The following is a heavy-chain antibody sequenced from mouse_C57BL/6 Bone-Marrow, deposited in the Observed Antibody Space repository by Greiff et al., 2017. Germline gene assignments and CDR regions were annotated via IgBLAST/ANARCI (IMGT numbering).Heavy chain of an antibody. J-gene: IGHJ2*01. Sequence: VKLQQPGAELVKPGASVKLSCKASGYTFTSYWMHWVKQRPGQGLEWIGMIHPNSGSTNYNEKFKSKATLTVDKSSSTAYMQLSSLTSEDSAVYYGARKGRYYYGSSSFFEYWGQGTTLTVSS. V-gene: IGHV1-64*01. D-gene: IGHD1-1*01. CDR1: GYTFTSYW. CDR3: ARKGRYYYGSSSFFEY. CDR2: IHPNSGST.